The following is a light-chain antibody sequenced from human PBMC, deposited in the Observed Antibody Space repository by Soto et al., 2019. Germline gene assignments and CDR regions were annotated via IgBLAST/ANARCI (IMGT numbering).Light chain of an antibody. V-gene: IGKV3-15*01. Sequence: EIVMTQSPATLSVSPGERPTLSCRASQSVSSNLAWYQQKPGQAPRLLIYGASTRATGIPARFSGSGSGTEFTLTISSLQPEDFAVYYCQQYNNWPPYTFGQGTKLEIK. CDR2: GAS. J-gene: IGKJ2*01. CDR1: QSVSSN. CDR3: QQYNNWPPYT.